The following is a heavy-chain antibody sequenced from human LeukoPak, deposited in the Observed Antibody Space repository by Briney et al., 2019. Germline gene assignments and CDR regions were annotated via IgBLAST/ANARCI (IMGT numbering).Heavy chain of an antibody. CDR1: GFTFSSYE. D-gene: IGHD6-19*01. V-gene: IGHV3-48*03. J-gene: IGHJ6*02. CDR3: ARDLGDYDSSGWPRGGFYYGMDV. Sequence: GGSLRLSCAASGFTFSSYEMNWVRQAPGKGLEWVSYISSSGSTIYYADSVKGRFTISRDNAKNSLYLQMNSLRAEDTAVYYCARDLGDYDSSGWPRGGFYYGMDVWGQGTTVTVSS. CDR2: ISSSGSTI.